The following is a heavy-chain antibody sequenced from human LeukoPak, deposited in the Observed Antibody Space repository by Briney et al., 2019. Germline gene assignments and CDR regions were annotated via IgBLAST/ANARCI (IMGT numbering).Heavy chain of an antibody. CDR3: ARAPRYSSSWCAY. Sequence: SETLSLTCAVYGGSFSDYYWTWIRQSPGKGLEWIGEVYHTGSVNYNPSFKSRLTLSVATSKKQFSLKLSSVTAADTAVYYCARAPRYSSSWCAYWGQGTLVTVSS. CDR2: VYHTGSV. V-gene: IGHV4-34*01. J-gene: IGHJ4*02. D-gene: IGHD6-13*01. CDR1: GGSFSDYY.